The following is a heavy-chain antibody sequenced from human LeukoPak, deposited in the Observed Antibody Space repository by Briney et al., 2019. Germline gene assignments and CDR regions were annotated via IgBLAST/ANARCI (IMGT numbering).Heavy chain of an antibody. CDR1: GFTFSSYN. Sequence: GGSLRLSCAASGFTFSSYNMNWVRQAPGKGLEWVSYISSSSSTIYYADSVKGRFTISRDNAKNSLYLQMNSLRAEDTAVYYCARGPHGSGNPHTPYYYYMDVWGKGTTVTVSS. J-gene: IGHJ6*03. CDR3: ARGPHGSGNPHTPYYYYMDV. D-gene: IGHD3-10*01. V-gene: IGHV3-48*01. CDR2: ISSSSSTI.